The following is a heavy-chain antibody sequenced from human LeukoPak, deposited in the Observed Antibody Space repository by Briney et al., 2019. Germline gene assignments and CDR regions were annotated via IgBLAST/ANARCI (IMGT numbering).Heavy chain of an antibody. Sequence: SGGSLRLSCTASGFTVSNNYMTWVRQAPGKGLEWVSVIYTDTSTHYADSVKGRFTISRDTSRNTLHLQMIDLRAEDTAVYYCVLESGGTLRYWGRGSLVTVSS. CDR3: VLESGGTLRY. CDR2: IYTDTST. D-gene: IGHD2-15*01. CDR1: GFTVSNNY. V-gene: IGHV3-66*01. J-gene: IGHJ4*02.